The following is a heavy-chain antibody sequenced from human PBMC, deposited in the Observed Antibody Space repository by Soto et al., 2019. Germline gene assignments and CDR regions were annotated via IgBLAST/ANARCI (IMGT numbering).Heavy chain of an antibody. Sequence: VKVSCKASGGTFSSYAISWVRQAPGQGLEWMGGIIPIFGTANYAQKFQGRVTITADESTSTAYMELSSLRSEDTAVYYCARGGPIAAAGTYWFDPWGQGTLVTVSS. V-gene: IGHV1-69*01. CDR1: GGTFSSYA. CDR3: ARGGPIAAAGTYWFDP. J-gene: IGHJ5*02. CDR2: IIPIFGTA. D-gene: IGHD6-13*01.